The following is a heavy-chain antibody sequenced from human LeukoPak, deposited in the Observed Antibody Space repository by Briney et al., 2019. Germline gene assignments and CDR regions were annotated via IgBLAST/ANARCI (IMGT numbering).Heavy chain of an antibody. CDR1: GGSISSGDYY. D-gene: IGHD3-10*01. CDR3: ARETRGAFDI. CDR2: IYYSGST. J-gene: IGHJ3*02. Sequence: SQXXSLTCTVSGGSISSGDYYWGWLRQPPGKGVEWIGYIYYSGSTYYNPSLKSRVTISVDTSKNQFSLKLSSVTAADTAVYYCARETRGAFDIWGQGTMVAVSA. V-gene: IGHV4-30-4*08.